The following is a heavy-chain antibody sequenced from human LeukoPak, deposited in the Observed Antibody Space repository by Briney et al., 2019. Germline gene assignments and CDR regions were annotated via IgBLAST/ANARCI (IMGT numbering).Heavy chain of an antibody. CDR1: GHTFTSYH. J-gene: IGHJ4*02. V-gene: IGHV1-46*01. Sequence: ASVRVSCKTSGHTFTSYHAHWVRQAPGQGLEWMGIINCGDGYTNYAQKFQGRVSVTADTSTSTLYMELSSLTTEDTAIYYCTRDLGGSYSIDYWGQGTLVTVSS. D-gene: IGHD1-26*01. CDR2: INCGDGYT. CDR3: TRDLGGSYSIDY.